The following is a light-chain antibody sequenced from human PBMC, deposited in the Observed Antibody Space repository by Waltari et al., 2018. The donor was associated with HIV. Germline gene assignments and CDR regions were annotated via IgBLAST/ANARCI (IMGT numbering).Light chain of an antibody. V-gene: IGLV2-23*01. J-gene: IGLJ3*02. CDR3: CSYTGSTTWV. CDR2: EDN. Sequence: QSVLTQPASVSGSPGQSITISCTGTSSDVGSYNVVSWYQQNPGKAPKLMIYEDNKRPAGVSNRFSGSRSANTASLTISGLQAEDEADYYCCSYTGSTTWVFGGGTKLTVL. CDR1: SSDVGSYNV.